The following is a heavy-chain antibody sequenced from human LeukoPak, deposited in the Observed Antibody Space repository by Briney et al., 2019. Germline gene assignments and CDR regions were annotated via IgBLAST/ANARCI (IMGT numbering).Heavy chain of an antibody. CDR2: IIPIFGTA. CDR1: GGTFSSYA. CDR3: ARVLPITIFGVVNSGWFDP. J-gene: IGHJ5*02. V-gene: IGHV1-69*06. Sequence: WASVKVSCKASGGTFSSYAISWVRQAPGQGLDWMGGIIPIFGTANYAQKFQGRVTITADKSTSTAYMELSSLRSEDTAVYYCARVLPITIFGVVNSGWFDPWGQGTLVTVSS. D-gene: IGHD3-3*01.